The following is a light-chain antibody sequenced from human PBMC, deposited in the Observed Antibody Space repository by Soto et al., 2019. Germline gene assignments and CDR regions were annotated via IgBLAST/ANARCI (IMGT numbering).Light chain of an antibody. CDR1: QSVSSTY. Sequence: ESGLTQSPATLSLSPGERATLSCGASQSVSSTYVAWYQQKPGLAPRLLIYDASSRATGIPDRFSGSGSGTDFTLTISRLEPEDFAVYYCQQYGSSQFTFGQGTKLEIK. J-gene: IGKJ2*01. V-gene: IGKV3D-20*01. CDR2: DAS. CDR3: QQYGSSQFT.